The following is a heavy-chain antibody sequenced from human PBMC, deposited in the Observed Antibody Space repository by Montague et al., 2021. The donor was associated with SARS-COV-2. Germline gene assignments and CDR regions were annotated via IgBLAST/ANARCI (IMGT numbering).Heavy chain of an antibody. Sequence: SETLSLTCTVSGGSISSYYWNWIRKSPGKGLEWIGNIYYSGSNKYNPSLKSRVTVSVDTSKSQMSLRLNSVTAADTAVYYCSGDRGRFWHFDLWGRGTLVTVSS. CDR3: SGDRGRFWHFDL. CDR2: IYYSGSN. V-gene: IGHV4-59*01. CDR1: GGSISSYY. J-gene: IGHJ2*01.